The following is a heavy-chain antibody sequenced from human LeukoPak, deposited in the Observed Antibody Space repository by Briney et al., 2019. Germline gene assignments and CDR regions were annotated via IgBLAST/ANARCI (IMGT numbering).Heavy chain of an antibody. J-gene: IGHJ6*03. CDR3: ARTVAGPRYYYYYMDV. D-gene: IGHD2-15*01. V-gene: IGHV4-39*01. Sequence: SETLSLTCTVSGGSISSSSYYWGWIRQPPGKGLEWIGSIYYSGSTYYNPSLKSRVTISVDTSKNQFSLKLSSVTAADTAVYYCARTVAGPRYYYYYMDVWGKGTRSPSP. CDR2: IYYSGST. CDR1: GGSISSSSYY.